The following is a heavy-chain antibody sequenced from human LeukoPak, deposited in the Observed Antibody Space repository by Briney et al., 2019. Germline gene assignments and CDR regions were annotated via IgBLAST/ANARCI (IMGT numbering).Heavy chain of an antibody. D-gene: IGHD3-22*01. J-gene: IGHJ4*02. CDR2: INTNTGNP. V-gene: IGHV7-4-1*02. CDR3: ARGGHYYDSSGTRRYFDY. CDR1: GYTFTSYA. Sequence: GASVKVSCKASGYTFTSYAMNWVRQAPGQGLEWMRWINTNTGNPTYAQGFTGRFVFSLDTSVSTAYLQISSLKAEDTAVYYCARGGHYYDSSGTRRYFDYWGQGTLVTVSS.